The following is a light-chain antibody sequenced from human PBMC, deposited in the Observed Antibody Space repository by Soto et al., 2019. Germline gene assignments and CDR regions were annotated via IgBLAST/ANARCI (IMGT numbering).Light chain of an antibody. Sequence: QSVLTQPPSASAPPGLRVTISCSGSTSNIGSNAVNWYQQLPGTAPKLLIYSNTQRPSGVPDRITGSKSGTSASLAISGLQSEDESTYYCATWDDSLNVWIFGGGTKLTVL. CDR2: SNT. J-gene: IGLJ2*01. CDR1: TSNIGSNA. CDR3: ATWDDSLNVWI. V-gene: IGLV1-44*01.